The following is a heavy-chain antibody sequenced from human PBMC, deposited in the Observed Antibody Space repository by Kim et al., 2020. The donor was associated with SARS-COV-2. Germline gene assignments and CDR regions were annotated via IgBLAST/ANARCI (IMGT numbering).Heavy chain of an antibody. J-gene: IGHJ6*01. D-gene: IGHD3-9*01. CDR2: ISYDGSNK. V-gene: IGHV3-30*18. CDR3: AKGYSLLRYFDSEKYYY. Sequence: GGSLRLSCAASGFTFSSYGMHWVRQAPGKGLEWVAVISYDGSNKYYADSVKGRFTISRDNSKNTLYLQMNSLRAEDTAVYYCAKGYSLLRYFDSEKYYY. CDR1: GFTFSSYG.